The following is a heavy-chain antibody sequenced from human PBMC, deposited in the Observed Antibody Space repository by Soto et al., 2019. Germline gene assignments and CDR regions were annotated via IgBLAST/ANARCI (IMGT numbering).Heavy chain of an antibody. Sequence: QVQLQESGPGLVKPSETLSLTCTVSGGSISSYYWSWIRQPPGKGLEWLGYIDYSGSTNYNPSLKSRVPKSVDTSKNQLSLKLSSVTAADTAVYYCARRYGYSFDYWGQGTLVTVSS. CDR3: ARRYGYSFDY. J-gene: IGHJ4*02. D-gene: IGHD6-25*01. V-gene: IGHV4-59*08. CDR1: GGSISSYY. CDR2: IDYSGST.